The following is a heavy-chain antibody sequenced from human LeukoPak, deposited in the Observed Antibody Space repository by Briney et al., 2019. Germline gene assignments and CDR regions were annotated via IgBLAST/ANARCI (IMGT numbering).Heavy chain of an antibody. J-gene: IGHJ4*02. CDR2: ISYDGSNK. V-gene: IGHV3-30*18. CDR1: GFTFSSYG. Sequence: GGSLRLSCAASGFTFSSYGMHWVRQAPGKGLEWVAVISYDGSNKYYADSVKGRFTISRDNSKNTLYLQMNSLRAEDTAVYYCAKLQSPYQLLSGPPGYWGQGTLVTVSS. D-gene: IGHD2-2*01. CDR3: AKLQSPYQLLSGPPGY.